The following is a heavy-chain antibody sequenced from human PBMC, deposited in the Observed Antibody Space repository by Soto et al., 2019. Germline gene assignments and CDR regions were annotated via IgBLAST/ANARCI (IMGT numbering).Heavy chain of an antibody. CDR2: ISYDGSNK. Sequence: GGSLRHSCAASGFTFSSYGMHWVRQAPGKGLEWVAVISYDGSNKYYADSVKGLVTITRDNSKNTLYLQMNSLGAEDTAVYYCAKGYGCDRIGGSCYSPPNYYYYYMDVWGKGTTVTVSS. D-gene: IGHD2-15*01. V-gene: IGHV3-30*18. CDR3: AKGYGCDRIGGSCYSPPNYYYYYMDV. CDR1: GFTFSSYG. J-gene: IGHJ6*03.